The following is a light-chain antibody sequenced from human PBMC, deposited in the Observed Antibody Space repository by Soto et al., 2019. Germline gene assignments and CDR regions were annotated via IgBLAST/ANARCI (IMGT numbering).Light chain of an antibody. CDR1: NSDIGGYIY. CDR2: EVN. J-gene: IGLJ1*01. V-gene: IGLV2-8*01. CDR3: SSYSGTNNVGV. Sequence: QSVLTQPPSASGSPGQSVTISCTGTNSDIGGYIYVSWYRQYPGEAPKLLIYEVNKRSSGVPDRFSGSKSGNTASPTVSGLQADDEAHYYCSSYSGTNNVGVFGTGTKVTVL.